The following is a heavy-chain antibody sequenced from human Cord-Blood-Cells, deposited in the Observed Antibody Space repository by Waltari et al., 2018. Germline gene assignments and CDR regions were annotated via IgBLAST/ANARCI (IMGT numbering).Heavy chain of an antibody. CDR3: ARSGGIVGATFDY. CDR2: ISSSSSYI. J-gene: IGHJ4*02. CDR1: GFPFSSYS. D-gene: IGHD1-26*01. Sequence: EVQLVESGGGLVKPGGSLRLSCAASGFPFSSYSLNWVRQAPGKGLEWVSSISSSSSYIYYADSVKGRFTISRDNAKNSLYLQMNSLRAEDTAVYYCARSGGIVGATFDYWGQGILVTVSS. V-gene: IGHV3-21*01.